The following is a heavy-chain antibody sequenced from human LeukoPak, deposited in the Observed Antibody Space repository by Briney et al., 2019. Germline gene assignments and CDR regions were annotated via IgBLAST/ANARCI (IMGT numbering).Heavy chain of an antibody. D-gene: IGHD4-17*01. CDR2: INVYNGNT. CDR1: GYTFSSYG. V-gene: IGHV1-18*01. CDR3: ARRSMTTALSHFDY. J-gene: IGHJ4*02. Sequence: ASVKVSCKASGYTFSSYGISWVRQAPGQGLEWMGRINVYNGNTNYAQKVQDRVTMTTDTSTSTAFMELRSLRSDDTAVYYCARRSMTTALSHFDYWGQGTLVTVSS.